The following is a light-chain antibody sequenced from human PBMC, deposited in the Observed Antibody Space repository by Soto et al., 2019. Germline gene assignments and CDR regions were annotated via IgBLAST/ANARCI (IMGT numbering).Light chain of an antibody. CDR1: KNVSNNY. V-gene: IGKV3-20*01. CDR2: GSS. CDR3: QQYGSSPPYT. Sequence: EVVLTQSPGTLSLSPGERATLSCRASKNVSNNYLAWYQQKPGQAPRLLIFGSSDRAAGIPDRFSGSGSGTDFTLTISRLEPEDFAVYYGQQYGSSPPYTFGQGTKLEIK. J-gene: IGKJ2*01.